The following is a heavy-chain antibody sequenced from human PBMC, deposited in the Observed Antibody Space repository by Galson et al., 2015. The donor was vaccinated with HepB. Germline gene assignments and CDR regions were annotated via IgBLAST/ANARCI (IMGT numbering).Heavy chain of an antibody. Sequence: SLRLSCAASGFTSHDLAMHWVRQPPGKGLEWVGGIYWNGARVDYADSVKGRFTISRDNAKNSLYLQMNSLRPEDTALYYCGRDQRPGGLGFWGQGTLVTVSS. D-gene: IGHD3-10*01. J-gene: IGHJ4*02. CDR3: GRDQRPGGLGF. V-gene: IGHV3-9*02. CDR2: IYWNGARV. CDR1: GFTSHDLA.